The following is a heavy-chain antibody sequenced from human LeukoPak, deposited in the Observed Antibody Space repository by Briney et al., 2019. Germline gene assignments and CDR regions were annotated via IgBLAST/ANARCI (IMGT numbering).Heavy chain of an antibody. J-gene: IGHJ4*02. D-gene: IGHD3-3*01. V-gene: IGHV1-2*02. CDR2: INPNSGGT. CDR3: ARGGVVIMESFDY. Sequence: ASVKASCKASGYTFTGYYMHWVRQAPGQGLEWMGWINPNSGGTNYAQKFQGRVTMTRDTSISTAYMELSRLRSDDTAVYYCARGGVVIMESFDYWGQGTLVTVSS. CDR1: GYTFTGYY.